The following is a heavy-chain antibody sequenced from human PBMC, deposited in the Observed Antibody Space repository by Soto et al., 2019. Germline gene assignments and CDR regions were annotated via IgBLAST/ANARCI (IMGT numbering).Heavy chain of an antibody. CDR1: GFTFSSYA. J-gene: IGHJ6*02. D-gene: IGHD1-1*01. CDR2: ISGSGGST. V-gene: IGHV3-23*01. CDR3: AKDILRTEIYYYYGMDV. Sequence: GGSLRLSCAASGFTFSSYAMSWVRQAPGKGLEWVSAISGSGGSTYYADYVKGRFTISRDNSRNTLYLQMNSLRAEDTAVFYCAKDILRTEIYYYYGMDVWGQGTTVTVSS.